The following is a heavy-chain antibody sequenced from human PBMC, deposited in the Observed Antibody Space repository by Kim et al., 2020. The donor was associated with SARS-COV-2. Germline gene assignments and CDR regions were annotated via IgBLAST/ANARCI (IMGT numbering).Heavy chain of an antibody. D-gene: IGHD6-19*01. Sequence: GGSLRLSCAASGFTFSSYWMHWVRQAPGKGLVWVSRINSDGSRTNYADSVKGRFTISRDNAKNTLYLQMNSLRAEDTAVYYCGGAVAGTSTGWYFDLWGRGSLVTVSS. CDR2: INSDGSRT. V-gene: IGHV3-74*01. CDR3: GGAVAGTSTGWYFDL. J-gene: IGHJ2*01. CDR1: GFTFSSYW.